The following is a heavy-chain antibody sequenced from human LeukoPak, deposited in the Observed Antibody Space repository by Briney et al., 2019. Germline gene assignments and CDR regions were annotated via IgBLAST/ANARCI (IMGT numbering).Heavy chain of an antibody. J-gene: IGHJ4*02. D-gene: IGHD2-2*02. Sequence: SETLSLTCAVYGGSFSRYYWSWIRQPPGKGLEWIGEINYSGSTDYNPSLKSRVTISVDTSKNQFSLKLNSVTAADTAVYYCARRCSSTSCYNYWGQGTLVTVSS. CDR2: INYSGST. CDR3: ARRCSSTSCYNY. V-gene: IGHV4-34*01. CDR1: GGSFSRYY.